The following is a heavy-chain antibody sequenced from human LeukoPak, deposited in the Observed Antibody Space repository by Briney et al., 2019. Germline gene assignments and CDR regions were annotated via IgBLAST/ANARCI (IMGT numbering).Heavy chain of an antibody. Sequence: SETLSLTCTVSSGSISSYYWNWIRQPPGKGLEWIGYIYYSGSTNYNPSLKSRVTISLDTSKNQFSLKLNSATAADTAVYYCARAVAALYCSSTSCPAYYYGMDVWGQGTTVTVSS. J-gene: IGHJ6*02. CDR3: ARAVAALYCSSTSCPAYYYGMDV. CDR2: IYYSGST. CDR1: SGSISSYY. D-gene: IGHD2-2*01. V-gene: IGHV4-59*01.